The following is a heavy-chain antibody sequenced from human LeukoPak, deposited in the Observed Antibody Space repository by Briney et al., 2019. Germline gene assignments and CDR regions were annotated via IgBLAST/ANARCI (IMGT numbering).Heavy chain of an antibody. CDR1: EFTFSAFG. CDR2: IWYNGSRK. D-gene: IGHD3/OR15-3a*01. Sequence: PGRSLRLSCTASEFTFSAFGMHWVRQAPGKGLEWVAVIWYNGSRKYYADSVKGRFTISRDNSQNTLYLHMNNLRAEDTAVYYCAKDLSASVDWSMDYRGQGTPVTVSS. V-gene: IGHV3-33*06. CDR3: AKDLSASVDWSMDY. J-gene: IGHJ4*02.